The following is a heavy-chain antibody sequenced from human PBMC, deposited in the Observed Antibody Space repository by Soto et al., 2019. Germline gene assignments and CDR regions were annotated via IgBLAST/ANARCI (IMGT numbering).Heavy chain of an antibody. V-gene: IGHV6-1*01. D-gene: IGHD5-12*01. J-gene: IGHJ6*02. CDR2: TYYRSKWYN. CDR1: GDSVSSNSAA. CDR3: ARDLVATTPYYYYYGMDI. Sequence: RSQTLSLTCAISGDSVSSNSAAWNWIRQSPSRGLEWLGRTYYRSKWYNDYAVSVKSRITINPDTSKNQFSLQLNSVTPEDTAVYYCARDLVATTPYYYYYGMDIWGQGTTVTVSS.